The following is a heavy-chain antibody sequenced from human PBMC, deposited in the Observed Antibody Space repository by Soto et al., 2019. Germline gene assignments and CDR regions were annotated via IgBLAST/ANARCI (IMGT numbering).Heavy chain of an antibody. CDR3: ARDGGISTSSLFGYYYYGMDV. D-gene: IGHD2-2*01. CDR1: AYTFTGYY. Sequence: ASVKVSCKASAYTFTGYYIHWVRQAPGQGLEWMGWINPNSGGTNYAQKFQGWVSMTRDTSISTAYMELSRLRSDDTAVYYCARDGGISTSSLFGYYYYGMDVWGQGTTVTVSS. J-gene: IGHJ6*02. V-gene: IGHV1-2*04. CDR2: INPNSGGT.